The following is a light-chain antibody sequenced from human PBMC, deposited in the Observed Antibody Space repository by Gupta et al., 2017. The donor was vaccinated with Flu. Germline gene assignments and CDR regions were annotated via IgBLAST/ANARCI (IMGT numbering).Light chain of an antibody. J-gene: IGKJ1*01. CDR3: QQYSTYST. CDR1: QSISNW. V-gene: IGKV1-5*03. Sequence: SPSTLSASVGDRVTSTCRASQSISNWLAWYQQKSGKAPKLLIYKTSRLQSGVPSRFSGSGSGTEFTLTISSLQPDDFATYYCQQYSTYSTFGQGTKVEIK. CDR2: KTS.